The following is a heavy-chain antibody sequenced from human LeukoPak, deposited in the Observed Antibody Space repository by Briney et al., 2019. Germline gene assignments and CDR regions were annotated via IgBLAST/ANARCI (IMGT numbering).Heavy chain of an antibody. CDR2: INSNSYGT. J-gene: IGHJ3*02. CDR3: ASGGWRENNAFDI. CDR1: GYTFIGYH. D-gene: IGHD3-16*01. Sequence: VASVKVSCQASGYTFIGYHMHWVRQAPGQGLEWMGWINSNSYGTNCAQKFQGRVTMSRDTSISTAYMELSRLRSDDTAVYYCASGGWRENNAFDIWGQGTMVTVSS. V-gene: IGHV1-2*02.